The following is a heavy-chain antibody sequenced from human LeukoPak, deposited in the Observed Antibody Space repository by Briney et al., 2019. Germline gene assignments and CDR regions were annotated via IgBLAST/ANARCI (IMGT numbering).Heavy chain of an antibody. CDR1: GFPLTTSF. D-gene: IGHD2-21*02. J-gene: IGHJ6*03. V-gene: IGHV1-46*01. Sequence: ASVKVSCKASGFPLTTSFMHWVRQAPGRGLEWMGIINPSVGSTNYAQKFQDRFTMTGDVSTSTVYMELRSLRSEDTAVYYCARGGPGDSTNLYYYYYMDVWAKGPRSPSP. CDR3: ARGGPGDSTNLYYYYYMDV. CDR2: INPSVGST.